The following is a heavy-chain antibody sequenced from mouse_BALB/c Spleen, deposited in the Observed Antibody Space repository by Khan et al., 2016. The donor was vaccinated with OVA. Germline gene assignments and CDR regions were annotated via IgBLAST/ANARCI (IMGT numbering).Heavy chain of an antibody. CDR1: GYSFTNFG. CDR2: INTYTGEP. J-gene: IGHJ4*01. V-gene: IGHV9-3-1*01. CDR3: ARPPYSSYTLAY. Sequence: QIQLVQSGPELKKPGETVKISCKASGYSFTNFGMIWVKQTPGKGLEWMGWINTYTGEPTYADDFKGRFAFSLETSATTAYLQINNLKNEDTATDFCARPPYSSYTLAYWGQGTSVTVSS. D-gene: IGHD2-10*01.